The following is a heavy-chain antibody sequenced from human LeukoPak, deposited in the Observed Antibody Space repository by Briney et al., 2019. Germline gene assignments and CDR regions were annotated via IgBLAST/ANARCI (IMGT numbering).Heavy chain of an antibody. CDR1: GYTLTELS. Sequence: ASVKVSCKVSGYTLTELSMHWVRQAPGKGHEWMGGFDPEDGETIYAQKFQGRVTMTEDTSTDTAYMELSSLRSEDTAVYCCATGIAARPREVDYWGQGTLVTVSS. D-gene: IGHD6-6*01. CDR3: ATGIAARPREVDY. J-gene: IGHJ4*02. V-gene: IGHV1-24*01. CDR2: FDPEDGET.